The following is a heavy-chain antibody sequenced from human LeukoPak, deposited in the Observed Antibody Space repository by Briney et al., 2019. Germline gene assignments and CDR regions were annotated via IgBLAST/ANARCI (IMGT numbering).Heavy chain of an antibody. V-gene: IGHV1-24*01. CDR1: GYTFTGLS. CDR2: FDPEDGET. D-gene: IGHD1-26*01. CDR3: ATEVGIGYNWFDP. Sequence: ASVKVSCKASGYTFTGLSMHWVRQAPGQGLEWMGGFDPEDGETIYAQKFQGRVTMTEDTSTDTAYMELSSLRSEDTAVYYCATEVGIGYNWFDPWGQGTLVTVSS. J-gene: IGHJ5*02.